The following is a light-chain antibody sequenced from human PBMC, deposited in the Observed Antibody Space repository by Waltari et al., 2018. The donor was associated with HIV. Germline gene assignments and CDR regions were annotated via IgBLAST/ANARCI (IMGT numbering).Light chain of an antibody. Sequence: QSVLTQLPSATGTPGQRDNITCYGSSTNIGSNHVNWYQHLPGTAPKLLIYRNNQRPSGVPDRFSGSKSGTSASLAISGLQSEDEADYYCAAWDDSLNGVVFGGGTKLTVL. J-gene: IGLJ2*01. CDR1: STNIGSNH. CDR2: RNN. CDR3: AAWDDSLNGVV. V-gene: IGLV1-44*01.